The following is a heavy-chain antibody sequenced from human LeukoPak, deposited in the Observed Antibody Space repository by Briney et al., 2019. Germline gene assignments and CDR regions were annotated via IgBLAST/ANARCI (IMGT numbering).Heavy chain of an antibody. CDR3: VRDPSYGSSWYYYMDV. CDR2: IWYDGSNK. V-gene: IGHV3-33*01. Sequence: GGSLRLSCAASGFTFSSYGMHWVRQAPGKGLEWVAVIWYDGSNKYYADSVKGRFTISRDNSKNTLYLQMNSLRAEDTAVYYCVRDPSYGSSWYYYMDVWGKGTTVTVSS. J-gene: IGHJ6*03. CDR1: GFTFSSYG. D-gene: IGHD6-13*01.